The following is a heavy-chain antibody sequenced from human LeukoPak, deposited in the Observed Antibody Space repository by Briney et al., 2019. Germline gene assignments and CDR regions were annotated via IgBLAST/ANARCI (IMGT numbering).Heavy chain of an antibody. V-gene: IGHV4-59*12. CDR1: GGSISSYY. D-gene: IGHD6-25*01. CDR2: IYYSGST. J-gene: IGHJ4*02. CDR3: ARDQLGVAAIDY. Sequence: SETLSLTCTVSGGSISSYYWSWIRQPPGKGLEWIGYIYYSGSTNYNPSLKSRVTISVDTSKNQFSLKLSSVTAADTAVYYCARDQLGVAAIDYWGQGTLVTVSS.